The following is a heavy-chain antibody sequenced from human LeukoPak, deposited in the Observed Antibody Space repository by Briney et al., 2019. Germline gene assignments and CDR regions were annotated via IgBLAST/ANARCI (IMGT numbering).Heavy chain of an antibody. CDR3: AKDEGYSSSWYFHYFDY. D-gene: IGHD6-13*01. Sequence: GGSLRLSCAASGFTFSSYGMHWVRQAPGKGLEWVAVISYDGSNKYYADSVKGRFTISRDNSKNTLYLQMNSLRAEDTAVYCCAKDEGYSSSWYFHYFDYWGQGTLVTVSS. CDR1: GFTFSSYG. V-gene: IGHV3-30*18. CDR2: ISYDGSNK. J-gene: IGHJ4*02.